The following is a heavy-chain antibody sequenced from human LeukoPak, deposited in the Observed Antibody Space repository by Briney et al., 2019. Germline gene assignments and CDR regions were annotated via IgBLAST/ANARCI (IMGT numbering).Heavy chain of an antibody. J-gene: IGHJ6*03. CDR1: GYTFTDYY. D-gene: IGHD5-18*01. Sequence: ASVKVSCKTSGYTFTDYYIHWVRQAPGQGLEWMGWIVPNSGGTKYAQKFQGRVTMTRDTSISTAYMELSRLRSDDTAVYYCARDGDGTQLQDWYMDVWGKGTTVTVSS. V-gene: IGHV1-2*02. CDR2: IVPNSGGT. CDR3: ARDGDGTQLQDWYMDV.